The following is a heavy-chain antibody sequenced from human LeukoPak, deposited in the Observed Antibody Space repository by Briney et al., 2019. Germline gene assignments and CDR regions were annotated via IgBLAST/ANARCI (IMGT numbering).Heavy chain of an antibody. Sequence: ASQTLSLTCTVSGGSISSGNYYWSWIRQPPGKGLEWIGYMYYRGSTYYNPSLKSRVTISVDTSKNQFSLKLSSVTAADTAVYYCARSYGYGTNFDYWGQGTLFTVSS. CDR3: ARSYGYGTNFDY. V-gene: IGHV4-31*03. J-gene: IGHJ4*02. CDR1: GGSISSGNYY. CDR2: MYYRGST. D-gene: IGHD5-18*01.